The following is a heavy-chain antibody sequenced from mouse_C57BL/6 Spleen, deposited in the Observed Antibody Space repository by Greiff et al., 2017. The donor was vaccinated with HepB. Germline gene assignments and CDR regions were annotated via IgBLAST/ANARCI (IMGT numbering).Heavy chain of an antibody. V-gene: IGHV14-1*01. D-gene: IGHD2-5*01. J-gene: IGHJ3*01. CDR3: TSDSNSAWFAY. CDR2: IDPEDGDT. Sequence: DVKLQESGAELVRPGASVKLSCTASGFNIKDYYMHWVKQRPEQGLEWIGRIDPEDGDTEYAPKFQGKATMTADTSSNTAYLQLSSLTSEDTAVYYCTSDSNSAWFAYWGQGTLVTVSA. CDR1: GFNIKDYY.